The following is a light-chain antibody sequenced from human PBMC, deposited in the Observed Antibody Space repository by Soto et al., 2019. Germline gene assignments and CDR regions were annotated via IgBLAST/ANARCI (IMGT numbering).Light chain of an antibody. CDR1: ISNIGGNY. CDR2: NNN. V-gene: IGLV1-44*01. Sequence: QSVLTQPPSVSAAPGQKVIISCSGSISNIGGNYVSWYQQVPGTAPKLLIYNNNQRPSGVPDRFSGSKSGTSASLAISGLQSEDDADYYYTAWDDSQKGVVFGGGTKLTVL. J-gene: IGLJ2*01. CDR3: TAWDDSQKGVV.